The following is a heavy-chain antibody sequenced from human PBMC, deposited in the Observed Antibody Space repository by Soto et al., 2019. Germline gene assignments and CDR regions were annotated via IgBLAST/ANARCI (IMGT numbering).Heavy chain of an antibody. CDR3: AGPGYSSQDY. CDR2: ISGSGDGT. V-gene: IGHV3-23*01. CDR1: GFTFRSFA. J-gene: IGHJ4*02. D-gene: IGHD5-18*01. Sequence: GGSLRLSCAASGFTFRSFALSWVRQAPGKGLEWVSAISGSGDGTDYADSVKGRFTISRDNFKNTLYLQMNSLRAEDTAVYYCAGPGYSSQDYWGQGTLVTVSS.